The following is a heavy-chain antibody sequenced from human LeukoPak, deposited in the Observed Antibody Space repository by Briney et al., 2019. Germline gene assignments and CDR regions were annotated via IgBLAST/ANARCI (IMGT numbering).Heavy chain of an antibody. CDR2: IYYSGST. J-gene: IGHJ6*03. Sequence: SETLSLTCTVSGGSISSYYWSWIRQPPGKGLEWIGYIYYSGSTNYNPSLKSRVTISVDTSKNQFSLKLSSVTAADTAVYYCARSYGGKMRYYYYYMDVWGKGTTVTVSS. CDR3: ARSYGGKMRYYYYYMDV. V-gene: IGHV4-59*08. CDR1: GGSISSYY. D-gene: IGHD4-23*01.